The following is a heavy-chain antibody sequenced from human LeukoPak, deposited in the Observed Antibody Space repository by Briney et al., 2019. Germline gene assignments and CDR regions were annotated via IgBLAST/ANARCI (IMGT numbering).Heavy chain of an antibody. Sequence: GRSLRLSCAASGFTFSNYGMHWVRQAPGKGLEWVAVIWDDGSNEYYADSVKGRFTIFRDNRRNTLYLQMNSLRAEDTAVYSCARDHSGTQDYWGQGTLVTDSS. CDR2: IWDDGSNE. CDR3: ARDHSGTQDY. CDR1: GFTFSNYG. J-gene: IGHJ4*02. V-gene: IGHV3-33*01. D-gene: IGHD1-1*01.